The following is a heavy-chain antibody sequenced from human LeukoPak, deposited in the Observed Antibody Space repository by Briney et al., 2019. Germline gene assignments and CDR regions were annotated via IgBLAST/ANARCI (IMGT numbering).Heavy chain of an antibody. D-gene: IGHD6-6*01. CDR1: GYSFTNYW. V-gene: IGHV5-51*01. J-gene: IGHJ4*02. Sequence: GESLKISCKGSGYSFTNYWVGWVCQMPGKSLEWMGIIYPGDSDTRYSPSLQGQVTISADKSISTAYLQWSSLKASDTAMYYCARHDSSSSDFDYWGQGTLVTVSS. CDR2: IYPGDSDT. CDR3: ARHDSSSSDFDY.